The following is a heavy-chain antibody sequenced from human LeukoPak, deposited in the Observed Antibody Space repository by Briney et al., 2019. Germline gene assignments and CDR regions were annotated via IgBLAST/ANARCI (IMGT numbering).Heavy chain of an antibody. Sequence: GGSLRLSCGVSGFTFSSYSMCWVRQAPGKGLEWVSFISSSSSYIYYADSVKGRFTISRDNAKNSLYLQMSSLRAEDTAVYYCARGTMFPYYFDYWGQGTLVTVSS. CDR3: ARGTMFPYYFDY. J-gene: IGHJ4*02. CDR1: GFTFSSYS. CDR2: ISSSSSYI. V-gene: IGHV3-21*01. D-gene: IGHD3-10*02.